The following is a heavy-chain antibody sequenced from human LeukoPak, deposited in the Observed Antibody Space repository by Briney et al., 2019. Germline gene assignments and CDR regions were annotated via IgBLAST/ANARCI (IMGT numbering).Heavy chain of an antibody. D-gene: IGHD5/OR15-5a*01. CDR3: TRSVYI. CDR1: GGSISSDSYY. J-gene: IGHJ3*02. CDR2: IYASGTT. V-gene: IGHV4-61*02. Sequence: TSQTLSLTCTVSGGSISSDSYYWSWIRQPAGKGLEWIGRIYASGTTDYNPSLKSRVTISVDTSKNQFSLKLSSVTAADTAAYYCTRSVYIWGQGTMVTVSS.